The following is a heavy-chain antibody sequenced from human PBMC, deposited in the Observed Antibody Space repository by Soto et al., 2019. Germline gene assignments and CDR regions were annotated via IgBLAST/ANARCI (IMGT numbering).Heavy chain of an antibody. CDR3: AKGSIVGATKDWFDP. D-gene: IGHD1-26*01. V-gene: IGHV3-30*18. CDR2: ISYEGSSK. J-gene: IGHJ5*02. CDR1: GFTFSDYG. Sequence: QVQLVESGGGVVQPGRSLRLSVAASGFTFSDYGMHWVRQAPGRGLEWVAVISYEGSSKYYADSVKGRLTISRDNSENTVYLQMNSLRAEDTAVYYCAKGSIVGATKDWFDPWGQGTLVTVSS.